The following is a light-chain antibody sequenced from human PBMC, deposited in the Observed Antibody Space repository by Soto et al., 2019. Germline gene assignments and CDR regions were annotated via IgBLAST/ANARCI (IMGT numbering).Light chain of an antibody. CDR1: QDISNY. CDR2: RAS. J-gene: IGKJ2*01. Sequence: DIPMSQSPSSLSASVGDRVTITCQASQDISNYLNWYQHKPRKAPKLLIFRASNLETGVPSRFSGGGSGTQFTFTISSLQPEDIATYYCQQYDNLPSYTFGPGTKLEIK. V-gene: IGKV1-33*01. CDR3: QQYDNLPSYT.